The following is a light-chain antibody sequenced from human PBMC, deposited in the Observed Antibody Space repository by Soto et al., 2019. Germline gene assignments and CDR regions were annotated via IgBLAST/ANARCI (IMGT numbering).Light chain of an antibody. V-gene: IGKV3-15*01. CDR1: QSVSSN. CDR3: QQYETFSGT. J-gene: IGKJ1*01. Sequence: EIVMTQSPATLSVSPGERATLSFRASQSVSSNLAWYQQKPGQAPRLLIYGASTRATGIPARFSGSGSGTKFTLTIASLQPDDFATYYCQQYETFSGTFGPGTKVDI. CDR2: GAS.